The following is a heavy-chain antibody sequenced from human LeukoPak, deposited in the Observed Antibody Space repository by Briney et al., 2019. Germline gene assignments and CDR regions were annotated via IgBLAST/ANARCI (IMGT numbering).Heavy chain of an antibody. CDR1: GGSISSGSYY. Sequence: PSETPSLTCTVSGGSISSGSYYWSWIRQPAGKGLEWIGRIYTSGSTNYNPSLKSRVTISVDTSKNQFSLKLSSVTAADTAVYYCARVFRDYGSGSYYIDYWGQGTLVTVSS. V-gene: IGHV4-61*02. J-gene: IGHJ4*02. CDR2: IYTSGST. D-gene: IGHD3-10*01. CDR3: ARVFRDYGSGSYYIDY.